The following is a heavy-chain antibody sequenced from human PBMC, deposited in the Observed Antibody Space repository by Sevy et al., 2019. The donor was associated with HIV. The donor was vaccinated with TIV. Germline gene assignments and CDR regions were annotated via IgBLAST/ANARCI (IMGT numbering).Heavy chain of an antibody. J-gene: IGHJ4*02. CDR2: ISGSGGST. CDR1: GFTFSSYA. D-gene: IGHD6-19*01. V-gene: IGHV3-23*01. Sequence: GGSLRLSCAASGFTFSSYAMSWVRQAPGKGLEWVSVISGSGGSTYYADSVKGRFTISRDNSKNTLSLQMNSLRAEDTAVYYSAKGIAVAGTGDYRGQGTLVTVSS. CDR3: AKGIAVAGTGDY.